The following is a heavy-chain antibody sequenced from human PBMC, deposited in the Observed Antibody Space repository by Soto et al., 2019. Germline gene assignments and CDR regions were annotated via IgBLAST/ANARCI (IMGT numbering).Heavy chain of an antibody. CDR2: IYYSGST. CDR3: ARPQIAAAGIRWFDP. D-gene: IGHD6-13*01. J-gene: IGHJ5*02. CDR1: GGSISSSSYY. Sequence: QLQLQESGPGLVKPSETLSLTCTVSGGSISSSSYYWGWIRQPPGKGLEWIGSIYYSGSTYYNPSLKRRVTISVDTSKNQFSLKLSSVTAADTAVYYCARPQIAAAGIRWFDPWGQGTLVTVSS. V-gene: IGHV4-39*01.